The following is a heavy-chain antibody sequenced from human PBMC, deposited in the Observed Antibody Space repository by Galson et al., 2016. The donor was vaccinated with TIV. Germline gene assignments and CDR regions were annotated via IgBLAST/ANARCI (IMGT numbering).Heavy chain of an antibody. CDR3: ARTGANTLYSGGYGDDDGFDF. J-gene: IGHJ3*01. V-gene: IGHV3-33*01. CDR2: IWYARTNT. Sequence: SLRLSCATSGFTLPNYGMTWVRQAPGKGLEWVAVIWYARTNTHYSDSVKGRFTITKDNSENTLNLQMNTLRAEDTAVYYCARTGANTLYSGGYGDDDGFDFWCQGTMVTVSS. D-gene: IGHD1-26*01. CDR1: GFTLPNYG.